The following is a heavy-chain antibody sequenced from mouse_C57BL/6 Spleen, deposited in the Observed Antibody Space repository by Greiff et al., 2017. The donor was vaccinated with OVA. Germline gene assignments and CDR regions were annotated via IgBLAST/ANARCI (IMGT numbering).Heavy chain of an antibody. CDR2: INPNNGGT. Sequence: EVQLQQSGPELVKPGASVKISCKASGYTFTDYYMNWVKQSHGKSLEWIGDINPNNGGTSYNQKFKGKATLTVDKSSSTAYMELRSLTSEDSAVYYCASPYDGYFYWGQGTTLTVSS. CDR1: GYTFTDYY. D-gene: IGHD2-3*01. CDR3: ASPYDGYFY. J-gene: IGHJ2*01. V-gene: IGHV1-26*01.